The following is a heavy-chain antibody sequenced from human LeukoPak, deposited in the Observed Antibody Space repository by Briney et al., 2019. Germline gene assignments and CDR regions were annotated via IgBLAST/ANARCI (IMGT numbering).Heavy chain of an antibody. CDR3: ARRGSRYFDY. CDR2: IYHSGST. J-gene: IGHJ4*02. Sequence: SETLSLTCAVSGYSISSGYYWGWIRQPPGKGLEWIGSIYHSGSTYYNPSLKSRVTIPVDTSKNQFSLKLSSVTAADTAVYYCARRGSRYFDYWGQGTVVTVYS. V-gene: IGHV4-38-2*01. CDR1: GYSISSGYY.